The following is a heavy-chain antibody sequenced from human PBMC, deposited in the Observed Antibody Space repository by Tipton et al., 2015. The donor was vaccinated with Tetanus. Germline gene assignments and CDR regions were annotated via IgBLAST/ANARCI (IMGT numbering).Heavy chain of an antibody. D-gene: IGHD2-15*01. CDR1: GFIFSSYG. J-gene: IGHJ4*02. V-gene: IGHV3-33*01. Sequence: SGFIFSSYGIHWVRQAPGKGLEWVAVSWYDGTDKYYADSVKGRFTISRDNSKNALYLQMNSLRAEDTAVYYCAREADCSGGSCFSGDFDNWGQGTQVTVSS. CDR2: SWYDGTDK. CDR3: AREADCSGGSCFSGDFDN.